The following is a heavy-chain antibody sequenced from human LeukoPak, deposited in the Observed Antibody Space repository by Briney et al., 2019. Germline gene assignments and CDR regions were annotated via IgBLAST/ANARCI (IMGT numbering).Heavy chain of an antibody. CDR3: ARSSGGYPYYFDY. Sequence: GGSLRLSCAASGFTFSSYSMNWVRQAPGKGLEWVSSISSSSSYIYYADSVKGRFTISRDNAKNSLYLQMNSLRAEDTAVYYCARSSGGYPYYFDYWGQGTLVTVSS. CDR1: GFTFSSYS. CDR2: ISSSSSYI. J-gene: IGHJ4*02. V-gene: IGHV3-21*01. D-gene: IGHD2-15*01.